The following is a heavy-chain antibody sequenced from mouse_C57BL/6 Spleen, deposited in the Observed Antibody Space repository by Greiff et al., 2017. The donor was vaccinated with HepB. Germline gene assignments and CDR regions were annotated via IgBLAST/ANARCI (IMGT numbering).Heavy chain of an antibody. CDR3: AREKEGLEGAMDY. CDR2: IYPGSGNT. D-gene: IGHD2-4*01. CDR1: GYTFTDYY. J-gene: IGHJ4*01. V-gene: IGHV1-76*01. Sequence: QVQLKESGAELVRPGASVKLSCKASGYTFTDYYINWVKQRPGQGLEWIARIYPGSGNTYYNEKFKGKATLTAEKSSSTAYMQLSSLTSEDSAVYFCAREKEGLEGAMDYWGQGTSVTVSS.